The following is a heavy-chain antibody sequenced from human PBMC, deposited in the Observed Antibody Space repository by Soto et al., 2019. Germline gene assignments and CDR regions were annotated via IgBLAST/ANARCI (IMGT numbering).Heavy chain of an antibody. CDR2: IYYSGST. D-gene: IGHD2-2*01. CDR1: GGSISSFY. J-gene: IGHJ4*02. V-gene: IGHV4-59*01. Sequence: SDTLSLTCTVSGGSISSFYWNWFRQPPGKGLEWIGYIYYSGSTNYNPSLKSRVTISVDTSKNQLSLKVKSVTAADTAVYYCARWRGSTRRAIDYWGQGTLVTVSS. CDR3: ARWRGSTRRAIDY.